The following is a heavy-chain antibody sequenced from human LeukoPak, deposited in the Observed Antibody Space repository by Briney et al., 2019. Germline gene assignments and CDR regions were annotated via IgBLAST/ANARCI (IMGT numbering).Heavy chain of an antibody. D-gene: IGHD2-15*01. J-gene: IGHJ4*02. CDR1: GDSVSSKSAA. V-gene: IGHV6-1*01. CDR3: ARVQCGDRSGGTCYARLDFDY. CDR2: TYYRSKWYN. Sequence: SQTLSLTCAISGDSVSSKSAAWNWIRQSPSRGLEWLGGTYYRSKWYNDYAVSVKSRITINPDTSKNQFSLQLNSVTPEDTAVYYCARVQCGDRSGGTCYARLDFDYWGQGTLVTVSS.